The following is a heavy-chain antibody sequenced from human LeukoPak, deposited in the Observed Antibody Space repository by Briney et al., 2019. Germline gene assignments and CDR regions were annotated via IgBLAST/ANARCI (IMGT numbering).Heavy chain of an antibody. V-gene: IGHV3-48*01. D-gene: IGHD2-15*01. J-gene: IGHJ4*02. Sequence: RTGGSLRLSCAASGFSFNSYSMNWVRQAPGRGLEGVSYISGSSSAIYYADSVKGRFTISRDNAKNSLYLQVNSLRAEDTAVYYCARDPVGPVGYWGQGTQVTVSS. CDR3: ARDPVGPVGY. CDR1: GFSFNSYS. CDR2: ISGSSSAI.